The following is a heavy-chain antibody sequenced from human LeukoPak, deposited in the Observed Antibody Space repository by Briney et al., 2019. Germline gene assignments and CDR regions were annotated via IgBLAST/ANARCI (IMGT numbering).Heavy chain of an antibody. CDR1: GVSISSSNW. Sequence: SETLSLTCAVSGVSISSSNWWSWVRQPPGKGLEWIGEIYHSGSTNYNPSLKSRVTISVDKSKNQFSLRLSSVTAADTAVYYCAREVRDIVVVVAATARGAFDIWGQGTMVTVSS. D-gene: IGHD2-15*01. CDR2: IYHSGST. J-gene: IGHJ3*02. V-gene: IGHV4-4*02. CDR3: AREVRDIVVVVAATARGAFDI.